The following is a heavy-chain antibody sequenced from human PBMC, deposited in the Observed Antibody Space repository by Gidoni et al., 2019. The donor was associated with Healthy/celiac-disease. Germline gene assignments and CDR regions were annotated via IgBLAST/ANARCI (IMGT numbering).Heavy chain of an antibody. CDR2: IYSGGST. D-gene: IGHD4-17*01. V-gene: IGHV3-66*04. Sequence: EVQLVESGGGLVQPGGSLRLSCAASGLTVSSNYMSWVRQAPGKGLGWVSVIYSGGSTYYADSVKGRFTISRDNSKNTLYLQMNSLRAEDTAVYYCARREYPRMTTVGYYYYYGMDVWGQGTTVTVSS. CDR3: ARREYPRMTTVGYYYYYGMDV. J-gene: IGHJ6*02. CDR1: GLTVSSNY.